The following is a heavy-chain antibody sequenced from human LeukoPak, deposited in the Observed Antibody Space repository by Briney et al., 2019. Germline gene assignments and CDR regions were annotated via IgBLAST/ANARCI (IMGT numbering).Heavy chain of an antibody. V-gene: IGHV1-8*01. J-gene: IGHJ5*02. Sequence: ASVKVSCKASGYTFTSYDINWVRQATGQGLEWMGWMNPNSGNTGYAQKFQGRVTMTRNTSISTAYMELSSLSSEDTAVYYCARVQSIAAAGTEWFDPWGQGTLVTVSS. CDR2: MNPNSGNT. D-gene: IGHD6-13*01. CDR3: ARVQSIAAAGTEWFDP. CDR1: GYTFTSYD.